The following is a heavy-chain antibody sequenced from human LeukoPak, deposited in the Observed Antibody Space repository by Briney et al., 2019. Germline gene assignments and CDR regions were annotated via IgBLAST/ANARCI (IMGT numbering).Heavy chain of an antibody. Sequence: GGSLSLSCAASGFTFSSYAMSWVRQAPGKGLEWFLGISNSGDTTYDADSVKGRFTISRDNSKHPLYLQMSSLRAEDTAVYYCAKCPGSANCYTGFDYWGQGTLVTVSS. CDR2: ISNSGDTT. D-gene: IGHD2-2*02. CDR1: GFTFSSYA. J-gene: IGHJ4*02. CDR3: AKCPGSANCYTGFDY. V-gene: IGHV3-23*01.